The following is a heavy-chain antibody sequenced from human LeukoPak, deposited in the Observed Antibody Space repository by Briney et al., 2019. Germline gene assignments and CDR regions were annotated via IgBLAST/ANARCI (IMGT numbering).Heavy chain of an antibody. CDR3: AVSSIDSGAFDM. CDR2: ITHSGGT. J-gene: IGHJ3*02. D-gene: IGHD5-12*01. CDR1: DGSFSAYY. Sequence: SETLSLPCAVYDGSFSAYYWSWIRRSPGKGLEWIGEITHSGGTNHNPPLKRRVTISLDTSKKQLSLRLTSVTAADTAVYYCAVSSIDSGAFDMWGQGTMVTVSS. V-gene: IGHV4-34*01.